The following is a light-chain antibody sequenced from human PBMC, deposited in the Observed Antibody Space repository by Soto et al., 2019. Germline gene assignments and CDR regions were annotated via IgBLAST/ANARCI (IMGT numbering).Light chain of an antibody. CDR3: CSYAGSSSYV. V-gene: IGLV2-23*01. CDR2: AGN. Sequence: QSLLTQPASVSGSPGQSISISCTGTSSDVGSYNFVSWYQQHPGKAPKFLIYAGNKRPSGVSSRFSGSKSGNTDSLTISALQAEDEADYYCCSYAGSSSYVFGTGTKVTVL. J-gene: IGLJ1*01. CDR1: SSDVGSYNF.